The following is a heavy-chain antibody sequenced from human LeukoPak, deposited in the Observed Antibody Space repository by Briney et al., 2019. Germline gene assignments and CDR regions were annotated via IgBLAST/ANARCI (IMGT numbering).Heavy chain of an antibody. V-gene: IGHV3-30*18. CDR2: ISYGGNNE. Sequence: PGRSLRLFCAASGFTFSDYDIHWVRQAPGKGLEWVAVISYGGNNEYYADSVKGRFTISRDNSKNTVYLQMNSLRTEDTAVYYCAKDDYGMDVSGQGTMVTVSS. J-gene: IGHJ6*02. CDR1: GFTFSDYD. CDR3: AKDDYGMDV.